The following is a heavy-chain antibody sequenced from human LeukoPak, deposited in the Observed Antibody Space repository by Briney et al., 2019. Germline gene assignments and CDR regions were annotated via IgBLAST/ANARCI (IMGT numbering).Heavy chain of an antibody. J-gene: IGHJ5*02. CDR3: AKDSPYWFDP. V-gene: IGHV3-23*01. CDR1: GFTFSSYA. Sequence: PGGSLRLSCAASGFTFSSYAMGWVRQAPGKGPEWVSTISGSGGSTYYADPVKGRFTVSRDNSKNTLYLQLNSLRADDTAVYYCAKDSPYWFDPWGQGTLVTVSS. CDR2: ISGSGGST.